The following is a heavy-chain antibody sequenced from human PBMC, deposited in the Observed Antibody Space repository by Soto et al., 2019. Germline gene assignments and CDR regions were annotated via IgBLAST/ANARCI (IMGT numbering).Heavy chain of an antibody. J-gene: IGHJ5*02. D-gene: IGHD3-22*01. CDR3: ARGDFDSSANYYAGWFDP. Sequence: QVQLVQSGAEVKKPGASVKVSCKASGYIFTGYYMHWLRQAPGQGLEWMGWFNPNSGGTKYAQKFQGRVNMTNDTSINTAYMELSGLISDDTADYYCARGDFDSSANYYAGWFDPWGQGTLVTVSS. CDR1: GYIFTGYY. V-gene: IGHV1-2*02. CDR2: FNPNSGGT.